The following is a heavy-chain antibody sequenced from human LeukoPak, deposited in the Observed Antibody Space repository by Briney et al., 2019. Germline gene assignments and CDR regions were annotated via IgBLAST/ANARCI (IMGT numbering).Heavy chain of an antibody. Sequence: PGGSLRLSCAASGYTFRNAWMSWVRQAPGKGLEWVGRIKCKTDGGTTAYAAPVKGRFTISRDDSKNTLYLQMNSLKTEDTAVYYCTTDGPSGNSLDYWGQGTLVTVSS. J-gene: IGHJ4*02. V-gene: IGHV3-15*01. CDR3: TTDGPSGNSLDY. CDR1: GYTFRNAW. D-gene: IGHD4-23*01. CDR2: IKCKTDGGTT.